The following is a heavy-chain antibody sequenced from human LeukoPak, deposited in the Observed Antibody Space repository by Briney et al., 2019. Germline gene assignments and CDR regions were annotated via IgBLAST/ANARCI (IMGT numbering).Heavy chain of an antibody. CDR1: GGSISSYY. CDR3: ARVEAGGSLFDY. V-gene: IGHV4-59*01. Sequence: SETLSLTCTVSGGSISSYYWSWIRQSPGKGLEWIGYMYYIGRTGYNPSLQSRVTISVDTAKKQLSLKLSSVTAADTAVYYCARVEAGGSLFDYWGQGTLVTVSS. J-gene: IGHJ4*02. CDR2: MYYIGRT. D-gene: IGHD2-15*01.